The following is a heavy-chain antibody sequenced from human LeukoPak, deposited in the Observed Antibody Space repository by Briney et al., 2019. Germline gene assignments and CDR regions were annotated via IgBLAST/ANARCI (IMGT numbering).Heavy chain of an antibody. CDR1: GGSFSGYY. J-gene: IGHJ2*01. CDR2: IDTSGNT. D-gene: IGHD6-13*01. CDR3: ARVSSSWYQDWYFDL. Sequence: TTSETLSLTCAVYGGSFSGYYWSWIRQPPGKGLEWIGRIDTSGNTNYKPSLKSRVTMSVDTSKNQFSLKLNSVTAADTAVYYCARVSSSWYQDWYFDLWGRGTLVTVSS. V-gene: IGHV4-59*10.